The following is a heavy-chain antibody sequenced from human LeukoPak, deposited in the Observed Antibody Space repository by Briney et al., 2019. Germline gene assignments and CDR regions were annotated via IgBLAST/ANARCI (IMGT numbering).Heavy chain of an antibody. CDR1: GGSISGYY. V-gene: IGHV4-4*07. CDR3: ARDSGAYCGGDCYGFDY. CDR2: IYTSGST. J-gene: IGHJ4*02. Sequence: PSETLSLTCTVSGGSISGYYWSWIRQPAGKGLEWIGRIYTSGSTNYNPSLKSRVTISVHTSKNHFSRKLSSVTAADTAVYYCARDSGAYCGGDCYGFDYWGQGTLVTVSS. D-gene: IGHD2-21*02.